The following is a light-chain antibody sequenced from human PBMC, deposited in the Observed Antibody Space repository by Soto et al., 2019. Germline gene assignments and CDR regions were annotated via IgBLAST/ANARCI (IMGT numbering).Light chain of an antibody. Sequence: EIVLTQSPATLSLSPGERATLSCRASQSVSSYLAWYQQRPGQAPRLLIYDASNRDTGIPARFSGSGSGTDFTLTISSLEPEDYAVYYCQQRTRWPFTFGRGTKVDIK. CDR2: DAS. CDR1: QSVSSY. CDR3: QQRTRWPFT. J-gene: IGKJ3*01. V-gene: IGKV3-11*01.